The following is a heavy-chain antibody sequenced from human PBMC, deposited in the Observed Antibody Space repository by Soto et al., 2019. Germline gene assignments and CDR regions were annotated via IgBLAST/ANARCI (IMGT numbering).Heavy chain of an antibody. V-gene: IGHV5-51*01. Sequence: GESLKISCKGSGYSFTSYWIGWVRQMPGKGLEWMGIIYPGDSDTRYSPSFQGQVTISADKSISTAYLQWSSLKASDTAMYYCARSRQVRYSGSSEFDYWGQGTLVTVSS. D-gene: IGHD1-26*01. CDR2: IYPGDSDT. J-gene: IGHJ4*02. CDR1: GYSFTSYW. CDR3: ARSRQVRYSGSSEFDY.